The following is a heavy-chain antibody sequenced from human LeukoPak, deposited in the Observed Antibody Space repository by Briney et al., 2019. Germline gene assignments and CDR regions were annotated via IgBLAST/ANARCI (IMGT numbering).Heavy chain of an antibody. V-gene: IGHV1-18*01. CDR1: GYTFTTYG. CDR3: ARVKYCSSSSCYSAFDY. J-gene: IGHJ4*02. Sequence: ASVKVSCKASGYTFTTYGISWVRQAPGQGLEWMGWINPYNGDTNYAQKLQGRVTMTTDTSTSTAYMELRSLRSDDTAVYYCARVKYCSSSSCYSAFDYWGQGTLVTVSS. CDR2: INPYNGDT. D-gene: IGHD2-2*01.